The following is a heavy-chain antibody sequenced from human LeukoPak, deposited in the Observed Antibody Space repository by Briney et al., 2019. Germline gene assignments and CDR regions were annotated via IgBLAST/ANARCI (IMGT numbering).Heavy chain of an antibody. Sequence: QAGGSLRLSCAASGFTFSSYEMHWVRQAPGKGLVWVSRINSDGSSTSYADSVKGRFTISRDNAKNTLYLQMNSLRAEDTAVYYCARDQIYCTGGYCYFDYWGQGTLVTVSS. V-gene: IGHV3-74*01. CDR2: INSDGSST. CDR1: GFTFSSYE. D-gene: IGHD2-8*02. CDR3: ARDQIYCTGGYCYFDY. J-gene: IGHJ4*02.